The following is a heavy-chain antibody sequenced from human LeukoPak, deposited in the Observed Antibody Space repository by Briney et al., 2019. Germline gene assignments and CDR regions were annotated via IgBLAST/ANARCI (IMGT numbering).Heavy chain of an antibody. J-gene: IGHJ4*02. D-gene: IGHD3-22*01. V-gene: IGHV1-69*05. Sequence: SVEVSCKASGGTFSSYAISWVRQAPGQGLEWMGRIIPIFGTANYAQKFQGRVTITTDESTSTAYMELSSLRSEDTAVYYCARAYYYDSSGWPFDYWGQGTLVTVSS. CDR1: GGTFSSYA. CDR2: IIPIFGTA. CDR3: ARAYYYDSSGWPFDY.